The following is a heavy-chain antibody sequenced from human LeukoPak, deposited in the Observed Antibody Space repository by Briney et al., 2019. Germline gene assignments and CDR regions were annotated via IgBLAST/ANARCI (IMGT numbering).Heavy chain of an antibody. CDR1: GFTFSDYY. D-gene: IGHD2-21*02. V-gene: IGHV3-11*01. Sequence: PGGSLRLSCAASGFTFSDYYMSWVRQAPGKGLEWVSCISSSGSTIYYADSVKGRFTISRDNAKNSLYLQMNSLRAEDTAVYYCATAYCGGDCYFQMDGMDVWGQGTTVTVSS. CDR3: ATAYCGGDCYFQMDGMDV. J-gene: IGHJ6*02. CDR2: ISSSGSTI.